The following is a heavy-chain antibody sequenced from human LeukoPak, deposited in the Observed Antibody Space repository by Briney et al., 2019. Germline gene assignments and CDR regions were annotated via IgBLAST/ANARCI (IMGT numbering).Heavy chain of an antibody. CDR2: INHSGST. J-gene: IGHJ5*02. D-gene: IGHD6-6*01. V-gene: IGHV4-34*01. CDR1: GGSFSGYY. CDR3: ARGKSIAVRHAFHP. Sequence: PSETLSLTCAVYGGSFSGYYWSWIRQPPGKGLEWIGEINHSGSTNYNPSLKSRVTISVDTSKNQFSLKLSSVTAADTAVYYCARGKSIAVRHAFHPWGQGTPVTVSS.